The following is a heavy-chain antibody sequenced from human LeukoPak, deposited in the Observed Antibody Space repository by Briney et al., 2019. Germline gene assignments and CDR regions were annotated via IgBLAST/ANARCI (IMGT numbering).Heavy chain of an antibody. CDR1: GITFTNYA. V-gene: IGHV3-23*01. CDR2: IIGVGGDSA. CDR3: ETIKYQLPPARWPSIY. D-gene: IGHD5-24*01. Sequence: GGSLRLSCAASGITFTNYAISWVRQAPTEGLGWVSTIIGVGGDSAYYADSVKGLFTISRDFSQNTLFLQWKGLMAEVRAVMCGETIKYQLPPARWPSIYWGQGTLVTVSS. J-gene: IGHJ4*02.